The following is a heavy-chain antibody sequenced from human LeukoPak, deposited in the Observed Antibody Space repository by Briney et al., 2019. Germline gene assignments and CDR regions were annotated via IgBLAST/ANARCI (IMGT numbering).Heavy chain of an antibody. V-gene: IGHV4-34*01. J-gene: IGHJ5*02. Sequence: SETLSLTCAVYGGSFSGYYWSWIRQPPGKGLEWIGEINHSGSTNYNPSLKSRVTISVDTSKNQFSLKLSSVTAADTAVYYCARGHFLTGYYKRQDWFDPWGQGTLVTVSS. CDR1: GGSFSGYY. CDR3: ARGHFLTGYYKRQDWFDP. CDR2: INHSGST. D-gene: IGHD3-9*01.